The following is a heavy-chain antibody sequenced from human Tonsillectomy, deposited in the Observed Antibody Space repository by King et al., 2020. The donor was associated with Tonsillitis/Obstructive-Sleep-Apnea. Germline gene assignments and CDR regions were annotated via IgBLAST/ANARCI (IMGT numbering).Heavy chain of an antibody. J-gene: IGHJ6*03. CDR1: GFTFSSFS. D-gene: IGHD3/OR15-3a*01. V-gene: IGHV3-48*01. CDR2: ISSSTTII. Sequence: EVQLVEYGGGLVQPGGSLRLSCAASGFTFSSFSMNWVRQAPGKGLEWVSYISSSTTIIYYADSVKGRFTISRDNAKNSLYLQMNSLRAEDTAVYYCARDWTGNYGDYDNYYYYYMDVWGKVTTVTVSS. CDR3: ARDWTGNYGDYDNYYYYYMDV.